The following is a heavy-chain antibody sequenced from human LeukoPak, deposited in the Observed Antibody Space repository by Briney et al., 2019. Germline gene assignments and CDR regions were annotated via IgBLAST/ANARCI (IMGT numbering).Heavy chain of an antibody. J-gene: IGHJ4*02. D-gene: IGHD3-9*01. CDR1: GFTFSSYS. CDR2: ISSSSSYI. CDR3: ARDRDQLRYFDWSLDY. V-gene: IGHV3-21*06. Sequence: GGSLRLSCAASGFTFSSYSMNWVRQAPGKGLEGVSSISSSSSYIYYADSVKGRFTISRDNAKNSLYLQMNSLRAEDTAVYYCARDRDQLRYFDWSLDYWGQGTLVTVSS.